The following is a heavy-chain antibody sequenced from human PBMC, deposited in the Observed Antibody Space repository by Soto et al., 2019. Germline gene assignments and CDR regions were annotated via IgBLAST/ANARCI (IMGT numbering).Heavy chain of an antibody. V-gene: IGHV3-74*01. D-gene: IGHD3-10*01. Sequence: EMLLVESGGGLIQPGAGGSLRLSCAASGFTFSSHWLHWVRQGPGKGLLWVSRISPDGSTTTYAESGKGRLTVSRDNARSILFLQLSSLTADDTAVYYCARGSAGVVGGGYLDAWDQGALVTVSS. CDR1: GFTFSSHW. CDR3: ARGSAGVVGGGYLDA. J-gene: IGHJ4*02. CDR2: ISPDGSTT.